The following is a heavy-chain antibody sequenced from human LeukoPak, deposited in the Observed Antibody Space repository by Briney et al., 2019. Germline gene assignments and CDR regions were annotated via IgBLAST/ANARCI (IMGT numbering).Heavy chain of an antibody. CDR1: GFTFSGSD. V-gene: IGHV3-73*01. D-gene: IGHD3-22*01. J-gene: IGHJ3*02. CDR2: IRSKTNNYAT. Sequence: GGSLRLSCAASGFTFSGSDIHWVRQASGKGLEWDGHIRSKTNNYATADAASVKGRLAFSRDSSKNTAYIQMNSLKTEDTAVYYCTRHNYDRSGYGAFDIWGQGTMVTVS. CDR3: TRHNYDRSGYGAFDI.